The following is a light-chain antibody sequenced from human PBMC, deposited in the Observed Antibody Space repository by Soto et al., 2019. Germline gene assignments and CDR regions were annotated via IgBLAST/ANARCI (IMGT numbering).Light chain of an antibody. Sequence: QSALTQPASVSGSPGQSITISCTGPSSDVGGYNYVSWYQQHPGKAPKLLIYDVTNRPSGVSNRFSGSKSGNTASLTISGLQAEDAADYYCSSYTGTSTPVFGGGTKLTVL. CDR1: SSDVGGYNY. CDR2: DVT. V-gene: IGLV2-14*01. J-gene: IGLJ2*01. CDR3: SSYTGTSTPV.